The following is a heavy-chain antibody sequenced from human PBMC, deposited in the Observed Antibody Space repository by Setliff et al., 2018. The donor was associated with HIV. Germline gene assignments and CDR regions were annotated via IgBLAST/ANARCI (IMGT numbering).Heavy chain of an antibody. CDR1: GFTFSDHY. D-gene: IGHD1-20*01. J-gene: IGHJ5*02. CDR3: ARYKWNNWIFGWFDP. CDR2: ISGGSTSHM. V-gene: IGHV3-11*06. Sequence: GESLKISCAASGFTFSDHYMSWIRQAPGKGLEWVSYISGGSTSHMNYADSVKGRFTISRDNAKNSPYLQMNSLRAEDTAVYYCARYKWNNWIFGWFDPWGQGTQVTVSS.